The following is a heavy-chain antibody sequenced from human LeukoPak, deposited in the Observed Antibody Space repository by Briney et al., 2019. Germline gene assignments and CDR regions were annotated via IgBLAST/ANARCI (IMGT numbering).Heavy chain of an antibody. CDR3: ARGPPTDYYDSSGFYYVFDY. Sequence: KSSETLSLTCAVYGGSFSGYYWSWMRQPPGKGLEWIGEINHSESTNYNPSLKSRVTISVDTSKNQFSLKLSSVTAADTAVYFCARGPPTDYYDSSGFYYVFDYWGQGTLVTVSS. CDR1: GGSFSGYY. V-gene: IGHV4-34*01. J-gene: IGHJ4*02. D-gene: IGHD3-22*01. CDR2: INHSEST.